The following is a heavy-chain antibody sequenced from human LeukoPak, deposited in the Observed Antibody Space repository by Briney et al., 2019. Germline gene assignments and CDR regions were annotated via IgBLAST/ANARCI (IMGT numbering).Heavy chain of an antibody. Sequence: GGSLRLSCAASGFTFSDAWMSWVRQAPGKGLEWLGRMKSKPAGGTIDYAAPIKGRFTISRDDSKKTLYLQMDSLQTEDTAVYFCTTDLREYYFGSWGQGTVVTISS. CDR3: TTDLREYYFGS. J-gene: IGHJ4*02. V-gene: IGHV3-15*01. CDR1: GFTFSDAW. CDR2: MKSKPAGGTI.